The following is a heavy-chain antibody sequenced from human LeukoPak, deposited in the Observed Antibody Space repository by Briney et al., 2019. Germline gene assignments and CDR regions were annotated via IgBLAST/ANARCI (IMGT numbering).Heavy chain of an antibody. CDR2: IRSKAYGGTT. CDR1: GFTFGDYA. J-gene: IGHJ4*02. Sequence: PGGSLRLSCTASGFTFGDYAMSWFRQAPGKGLEWVGFIRSKAYGGTTEYAASVKGRFTISRDDSKSIAYLQMNSLKTEDTAVYYCTSEWELPWTRNYFDYWGRGTLVTVSS. V-gene: IGHV3-49*03. D-gene: IGHD1-26*01. CDR3: TSEWELPWTRNYFDY.